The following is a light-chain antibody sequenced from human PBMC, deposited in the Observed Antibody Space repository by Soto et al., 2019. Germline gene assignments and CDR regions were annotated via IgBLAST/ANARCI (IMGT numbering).Light chain of an antibody. Sequence: QAVVTQEPSFSVSPGGTVTLTCGLSSGSVSTSYYPSWYQQTPGQAPRTLIYSTNTRSSGVPDRFSGSILGNKAALTITGAQADDGSDYYCVLYMGSGFWVFGGGTKVTVL. J-gene: IGLJ3*02. CDR2: STN. CDR1: SGSVSTSYY. V-gene: IGLV8-61*01. CDR3: VLYMGSGFWV.